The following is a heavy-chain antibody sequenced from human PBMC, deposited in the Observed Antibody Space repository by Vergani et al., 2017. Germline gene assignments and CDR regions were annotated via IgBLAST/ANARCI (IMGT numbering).Heavy chain of an antibody. Sequence: QVQLVQSGAEVKKPGSSVKVSCKASGGTFSSYAISWVRQAPGQGLEWMGGIIPIFGTANYAQKFQGRVTITADESTSTAYMELSSLRSEDTAVYYCARDQAVRGVINPEFGPSYYGMDVWGQGTTVTVSS. CDR2: IIPIFGTA. J-gene: IGHJ6*02. V-gene: IGHV1-69*01. CDR3: ARDQAVRGVINPEFGPSYYGMDV. D-gene: IGHD3-10*01. CDR1: GGTFSSYA.